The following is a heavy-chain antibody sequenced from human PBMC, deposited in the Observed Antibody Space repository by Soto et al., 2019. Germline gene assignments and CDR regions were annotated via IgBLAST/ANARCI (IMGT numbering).Heavy chain of an antibody. CDR2: IIPIFGTA. V-gene: IGHV1-69*13. Sequence: SVKVSCKASGGTFSSYTISWVRQAPGQGLEWMGGIIPIFGTANYAQKFQGRVTITADESTSTAYMELSSLRSEDTAVYYCARGDHRWLQLWYFDLWGRGTLVTVPQ. J-gene: IGHJ2*01. CDR3: ARGDHRWLQLWYFDL. D-gene: IGHD5-12*01. CDR1: GGTFSSYT.